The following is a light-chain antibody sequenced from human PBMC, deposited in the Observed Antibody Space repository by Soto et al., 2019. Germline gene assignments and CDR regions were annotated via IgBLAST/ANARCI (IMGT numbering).Light chain of an antibody. J-gene: IGLJ2*01. CDR2: DVS. CDR3: CSYAGSYSVV. CDR1: SSDVGGYIY. V-gene: IGLV2-11*01. Sequence: QSALTQPRSVSESPGQSVTISCTGTSSDVGGYIYVSWYQHHPGKAPKLMIYDVSKRPSGVPDRFSGSKSGNTASLTISGLQAEDEADYYCCSYAGSYSVVFGGGTKLTVL.